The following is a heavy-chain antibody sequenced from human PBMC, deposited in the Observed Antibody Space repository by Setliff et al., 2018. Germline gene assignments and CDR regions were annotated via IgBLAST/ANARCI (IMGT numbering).Heavy chain of an antibody. CDR3: AKDRVDDGVWDFDS. CDR2: IKQDGSEE. CDR1: GFTLSTYW. J-gene: IGHJ4*02. Sequence: GGSLRLSCAASGFTLSTYWMNWVRQAPGKGLEWVAHIKQDGSEEYYVDSVKGRFTISRDNSKSSVYLQMNDLRVEDTATYYCAKDRVDDGVWDFDSWGQGILVTVSS. D-gene: IGHD4-17*01. V-gene: IGHV3-7*03.